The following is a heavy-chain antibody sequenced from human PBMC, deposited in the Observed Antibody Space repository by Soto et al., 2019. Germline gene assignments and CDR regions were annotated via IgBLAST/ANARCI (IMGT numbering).Heavy chain of an antibody. CDR3: ARRGPGTYFDY. J-gene: IGHJ4*02. Sequence: GGSLRLSCAASGFTFSSYAMNWVRQAPGKGLEWVSVISGSGDSTYYADSVKGRFTISRDNSKNTLYLQMNSLRTEDMAVYYCARRGPGTYFDYWGQGTLVTAPQ. CDR1: GFTFSSYA. CDR2: ISGSGDST. V-gene: IGHV3-23*01. D-gene: IGHD6-13*01.